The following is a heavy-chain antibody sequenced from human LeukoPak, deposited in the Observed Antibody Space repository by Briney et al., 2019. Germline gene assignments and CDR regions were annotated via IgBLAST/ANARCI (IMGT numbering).Heavy chain of an antibody. J-gene: IGHJ5*02. CDR1: GFTFSSFA. V-gene: IGHV3-23*01. D-gene: IGHD4-17*01. CDR3: TKDPNGDYVGAFDP. CDR2: ISSRHLTT. Sequence: GGSLRLSCAVSGFTFSSFAMTWVRQAPGKGLEWVSSISSRHLTTYYTDSVKGRFTISRDNSKDTLYLQMNSLRAEDTAVYYCTKDPNGDYVGAFDPWGQGTLVTVSS.